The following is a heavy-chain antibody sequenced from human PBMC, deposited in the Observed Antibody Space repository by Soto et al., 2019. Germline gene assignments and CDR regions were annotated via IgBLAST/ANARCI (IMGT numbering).Heavy chain of an antibody. CDR3: AKNLGGINPNFAY. J-gene: IGHJ4*02. D-gene: IGHD3-16*01. Sequence: EVQLLESGGGLVQPGGSLRLSCAASGFTFGSYAMSWVRQAPGKGLEWVSTISGGGDNTYYATSVKGRFTISRDISKNTLYLQMNSLRAEDTAVYYCAKNLGGINPNFAYWGQGPLVTVSS. CDR1: GFTFGSYA. V-gene: IGHV3-23*01. CDR2: ISGGGDNT.